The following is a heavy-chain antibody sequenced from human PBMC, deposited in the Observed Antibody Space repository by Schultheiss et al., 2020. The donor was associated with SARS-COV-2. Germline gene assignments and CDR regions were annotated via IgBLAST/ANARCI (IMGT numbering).Heavy chain of an antibody. CDR3: ARDAWKRVGYGSGSYYPDY. CDR2: ISGSGGST. J-gene: IGHJ4*02. Sequence: GGSLRLSCAASGFTFSSYAMSWVRQAPGKGLEWVSAISGSGGSTYYADSVKGRFTISRDNAKNSLYLQMNSLRAEDTAVYYCARDAWKRVGYGSGSYYPDYWGQGTLVTVSS. D-gene: IGHD3-10*01. CDR1: GFTFSSYA. V-gene: IGHV3-23*01.